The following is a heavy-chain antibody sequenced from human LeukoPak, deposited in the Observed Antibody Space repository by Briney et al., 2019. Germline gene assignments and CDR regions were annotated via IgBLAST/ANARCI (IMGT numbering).Heavy chain of an antibody. V-gene: IGHV4-4*02. CDR2: IYYSGST. CDR3: ASQGYGYYYYMDV. CDR1: GGSISSSNW. D-gene: IGHD5-18*01. J-gene: IGHJ6*03. Sequence: SETLSLTCAVSGGSISSSNWWSWVRQPPGKGLEWIGYIYYSGSTNYNPSLKSRVTISVDTSKNQFSLKVSSVTAADTAVYYCASQGYGYYYYMDVWGKGTTVTVSS.